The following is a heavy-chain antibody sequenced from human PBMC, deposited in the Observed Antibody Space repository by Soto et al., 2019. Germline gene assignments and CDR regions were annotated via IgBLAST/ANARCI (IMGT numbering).Heavy chain of an antibody. CDR1: GGSISSSSYY. CDR3: ATRRLYDFWGGYIGGFRP. Sequence: PSETLSLTCTVSGGSISSSSYYWGWIRQPPGKGLEWIGSIYYSGSTYYNPSLKSRVTISVDTSKNQFSLKLSSVTAADTAVYYWATRRLYDFWGGYIGGFRPGGQETRATVPS. V-gene: IGHV4-39*01. D-gene: IGHD3-3*01. J-gene: IGHJ5*02. CDR2: IYYSGST.